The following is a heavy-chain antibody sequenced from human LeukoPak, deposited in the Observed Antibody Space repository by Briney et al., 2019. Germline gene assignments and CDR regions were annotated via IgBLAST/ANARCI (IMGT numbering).Heavy chain of an antibody. V-gene: IGHV3-23*01. Sequence: GGSLRLPCAASGFTFSSYALTWVRQAPGKGLEWVSAITTSGGSTHYADSVKGRFTVSRDNSKNTLYLQMNSLRAEDTAVYYCAKEYGSGSYYYDYWGQGTLVTVSS. CDR3: AKEYGSGSYYYDY. D-gene: IGHD3-10*01. CDR1: GFTFSSYA. CDR2: ITTSGGST. J-gene: IGHJ4*02.